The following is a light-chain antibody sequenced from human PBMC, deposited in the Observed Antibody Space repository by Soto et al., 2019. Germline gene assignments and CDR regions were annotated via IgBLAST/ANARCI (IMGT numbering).Light chain of an antibody. J-gene: IGLJ3*02. V-gene: IGLV1-47*01. CDR1: SSNIGSNY. CDR2: RNN. Sequence: VLTQPPSASGTPGQRVTISCSGSSSNIGSNYVYWYQQLPGTAPKLLIYRNNQRPSGVPDRFSGSKSGTSASLAISGLRSEDEADYYCAAWDDSLSGWVYGGGTKLTVL. CDR3: AAWDDSLSGWV.